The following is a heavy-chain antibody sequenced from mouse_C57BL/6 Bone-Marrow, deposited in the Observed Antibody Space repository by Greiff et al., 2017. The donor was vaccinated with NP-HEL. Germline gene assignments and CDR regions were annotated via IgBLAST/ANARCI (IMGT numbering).Heavy chain of an antibody. CDR1: GCTFTSYW. CDR2: IDPSDSYT. V-gene: IGHV1-69*01. D-gene: IGHD3-2*02. Sequence: VQLQQPGAELVMPGASVKLSCKASGCTFTSYWMHWVKQRPGQGLEWIGEIDPSDSYTNYNQKFKGKSTLTVDKSSSTAYMQLSSLTSEDSAVYYCARRDSSVSPWFAYWGQGTLVTVSA. CDR3: ARRDSSVSPWFAY. J-gene: IGHJ3*01.